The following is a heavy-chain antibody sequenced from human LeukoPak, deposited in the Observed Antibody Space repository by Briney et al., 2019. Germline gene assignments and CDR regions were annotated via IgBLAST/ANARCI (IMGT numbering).Heavy chain of an antibody. CDR1: GFTVSSNY. CDR3: AKDRRRSYFDRFDY. D-gene: IGHD1-26*01. Sequence: GGSLRLSCAASGFTVSSNYMSWVRQAPGKGLEWVSVIYSGGSTYYADSVKGRFTISRDNSKNTLYLQMNSLRAEDTAVYYCAKDRRRSYFDRFDYWGQGTLVTVSS. CDR2: IYSGGST. J-gene: IGHJ4*02. V-gene: IGHV3-53*01.